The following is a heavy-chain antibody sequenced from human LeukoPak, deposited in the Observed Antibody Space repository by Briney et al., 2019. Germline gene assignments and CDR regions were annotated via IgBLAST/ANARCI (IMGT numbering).Heavy chain of an antibody. Sequence: SETLSLTCTVSGGSISSSSYYWGWIRQPPGKGLEWIGYIYYSGSTYYNPSLKSRVTISVDTSKNQFSLKLSSVTAADTAVYYCASQTYCSSTSCYIPNWFDPWGQGTLVTVSS. D-gene: IGHD2-2*02. CDR2: IYYSGST. J-gene: IGHJ5*02. V-gene: IGHV4-30-4*08. CDR1: GGSISSSSYY. CDR3: ASQTYCSSTSCYIPNWFDP.